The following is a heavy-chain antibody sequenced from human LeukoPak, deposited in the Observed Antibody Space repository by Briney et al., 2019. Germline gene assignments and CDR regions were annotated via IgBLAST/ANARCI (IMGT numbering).Heavy chain of an antibody. D-gene: IGHD2-2*01. Sequence: PPGGSLRLSCTSATFTFGDYPLSWVRQAPGRGLEWITFIKTKPFGGTSEYAASVKGRFTFSRDDSKNIAYLQMNRLNTEDTAVYYCTRHQSPYLDAFDVWGQGTMVTVAS. V-gene: IGHV3-49*04. CDR2: IKTKPFGGTS. J-gene: IGHJ3*01. CDR3: TRHQSPYLDAFDV. CDR1: TFTFGDYP.